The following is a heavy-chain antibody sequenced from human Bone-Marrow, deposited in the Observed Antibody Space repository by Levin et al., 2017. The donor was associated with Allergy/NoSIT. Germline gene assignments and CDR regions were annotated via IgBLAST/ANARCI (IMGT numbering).Heavy chain of an antibody. D-gene: IGHD3-10*01. CDR3: AGGRGVVDV. CDR2: INYSGTT. Sequence: ESLKISCTVSGASMTRHYWNWIRQSPDKGLEWIGYINYSGTTKYNPSLNSRFTISIDTSRSHFSLSLSSVTAADTAVYYCAGGRGVVDVWGQGKTVIVSS. CDR1: GASMTRHY. J-gene: IGHJ6*02. V-gene: IGHV4-59*11.